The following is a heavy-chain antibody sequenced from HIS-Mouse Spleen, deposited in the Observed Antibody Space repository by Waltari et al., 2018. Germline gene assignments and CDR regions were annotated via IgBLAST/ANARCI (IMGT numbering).Heavy chain of an antibody. CDR3: AREIPYSSSWYDWYFDL. Sequence: QLQLQESGPGLVKPSETLSLTCTVSGGSSIISSHSWGGIRQPPGKGLEWIGSIYYSGSTYYNPSLKSRVTISVDTSKNQFSLKLSSVTAADTAVYYCAREIPYSSSWYDWYFDLWGRGTLVTVSS. J-gene: IGHJ2*01. CDR1: GGSSIISSHS. D-gene: IGHD6-13*01. V-gene: IGHV4-39*07. CDR2: IYYSGST.